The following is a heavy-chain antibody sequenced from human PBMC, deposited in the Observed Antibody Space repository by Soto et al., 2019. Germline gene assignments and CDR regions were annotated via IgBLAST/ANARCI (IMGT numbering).Heavy chain of an antibody. V-gene: IGHV4-59*01. CDR3: ARDMPYAAGSLAGCGY. Sequence: SETLSLTCTVSGDSITGSYWSWIRQPPGKTLEWIGYIYHSGTTTYNPSLKSRVSTSVDASKNQFSLRLTSVIAADTAVYYCARDMPYAAGSLAGCGYWGQGILVTVYS. J-gene: IGHJ4*02. CDR1: GDSITGSY. D-gene: IGHD1-26*01. CDR2: IYHSGTT.